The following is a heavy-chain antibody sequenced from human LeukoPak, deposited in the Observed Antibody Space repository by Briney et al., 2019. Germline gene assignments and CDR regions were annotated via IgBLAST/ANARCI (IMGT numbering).Heavy chain of an antibody. Sequence: PSETLSLTCTVSGGSISSSSYYWGWIRQPPGKGLEWIGSIYYSGSTYYNPSLKSRVTISVGTSKNQFSLKLSSVTAADTAVYYCARRRATYYDFWSGYPFDYWGQGTLVTVSS. CDR2: IYYSGST. V-gene: IGHV4-39*01. D-gene: IGHD3-3*01. J-gene: IGHJ4*02. CDR3: ARRRATYYDFWSGYPFDY. CDR1: GGSISSSSYY.